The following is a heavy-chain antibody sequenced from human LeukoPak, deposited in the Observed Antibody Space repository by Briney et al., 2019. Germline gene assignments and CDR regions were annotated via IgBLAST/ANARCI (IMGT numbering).Heavy chain of an antibody. D-gene: IGHD3-16*02. J-gene: IGHJ4*02. CDR3: ASRNRTYYDYVWGSYRYLPTG. Sequence: GASVKVSCKASGGTFSSYAISWVRQAPGQGLEWMGGIIPIFGTANYAQKFQGRVTITADESTSTAYMELSSLRSEDTAVYYCASRNRTYYDYVWGSYRYLPTGWGQGTLVTVSS. CDR1: GGTFSSYA. CDR2: IIPIFGTA. V-gene: IGHV1-69*13.